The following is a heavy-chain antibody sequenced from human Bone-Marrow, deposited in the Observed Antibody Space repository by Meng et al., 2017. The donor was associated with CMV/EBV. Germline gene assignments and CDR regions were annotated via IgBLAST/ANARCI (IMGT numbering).Heavy chain of an antibody. CDR3: ARAVDDYDSSGYYYWD. CDR2: TYYRSKWYN. V-gene: IGHV6-1*01. J-gene: IGHJ4*02. Sequence: SQTLSLTCAISGDSVSSNSAAWNWIRQSPSRGLEWLGRTYYRSKWYNDYAVSVKSRITINPDTSKNQFSLQLNSVTPEDTAVYYCARAVDDYDSSGYYYWDWGQGTLDPVSS. D-gene: IGHD3-22*01. CDR1: GDSVSSNSAA.